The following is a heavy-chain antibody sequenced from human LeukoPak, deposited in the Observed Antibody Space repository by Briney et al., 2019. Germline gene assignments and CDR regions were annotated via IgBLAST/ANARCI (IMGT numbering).Heavy chain of an antibody. CDR1: GYSISSGYF. V-gene: IGHV4-38-2*01. Sequence: PPETLSLTCVVSGYSISSGYFWGWIRQPPGKGLEWIATIYHSGSTFYNPSLKSRVTISVDTSKNQFSLKLSSVTAADTAVYYCARDYGGHAIFVYWGQGTLVTVSS. CDR2: IYHSGST. D-gene: IGHD4-23*01. CDR3: ARDYGGHAIFVY. J-gene: IGHJ4*02.